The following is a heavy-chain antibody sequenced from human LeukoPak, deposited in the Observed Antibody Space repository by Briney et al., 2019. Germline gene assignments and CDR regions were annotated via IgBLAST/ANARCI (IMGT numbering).Heavy chain of an antibody. CDR2: IKQDGSEK. D-gene: IGHD5-12*01. Sequence: PGGSLRLSCAASGFTFSSYWMSWVRQAPGKGLEWVANIKQDGSEKYYVDSVKGRFTISRDNAKNSLYLQMTSLRAEDTAMFYCAREWPERVSGVDVWGQGTTVTVSS. CDR1: GFTFSSYW. J-gene: IGHJ6*02. V-gene: IGHV3-7*01. CDR3: AREWPERVSGVDV.